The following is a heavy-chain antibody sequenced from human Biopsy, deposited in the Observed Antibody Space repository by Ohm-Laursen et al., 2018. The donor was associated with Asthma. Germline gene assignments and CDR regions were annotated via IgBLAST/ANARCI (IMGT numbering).Heavy chain of an antibody. J-gene: IGHJ3*02. CDR3: ARTYFDFLTGQVHDAFAM. CDR1: GYTFIHFA. D-gene: IGHD3-9*01. Sequence: ASVKVSCKASGYTFIHFAIHWVRQAPGQRLEWMVWINACNGNTKYSQKFQGRLTISRDTSASTAYMDLSSLRSEDTAVYYCARTYFDFLTGQVHDAFAMWGQGTMVTVSS. V-gene: IGHV1-3*01. CDR2: INACNGNT.